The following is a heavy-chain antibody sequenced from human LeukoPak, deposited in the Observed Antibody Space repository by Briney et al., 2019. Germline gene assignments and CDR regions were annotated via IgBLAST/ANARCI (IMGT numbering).Heavy chain of an antibody. D-gene: IGHD5-24*01. CDR2: ISGDGGTR. V-gene: IGHV3-43*02. CDR1: GFIFEDYA. CDR3: TKSTVRRWLQSITDY. J-gene: IGHJ4*02. Sequence: GGSLRLSCAACGFIFEDYAMHWVRQPPGKGLEWVSLISGDGGTRYYADSVKGRFTISRDNNKKSLYLQMNSLTTEDTALYYCTKSTVRRWLQSITDYWGQGTLVTVSS.